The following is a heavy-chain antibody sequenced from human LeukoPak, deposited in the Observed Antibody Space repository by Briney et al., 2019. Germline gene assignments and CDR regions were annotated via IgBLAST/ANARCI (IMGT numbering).Heavy chain of an antibody. D-gene: IGHD6-6*01. J-gene: IGHJ4*02. CDR1: GFTFSSYA. Sequence: GSLRLSCAASGFTFSSYAMHWVRQAPGKGLEWVAVISYDGSNKYYADSVKGRFTISRDNSKNTLYLQMNSLRAEDTAVYYCAKDSSRGFDYWGQGTLVTVSS. CDR3: AKDSSRGFDY. V-gene: IGHV3-30*04. CDR2: ISYDGSNK.